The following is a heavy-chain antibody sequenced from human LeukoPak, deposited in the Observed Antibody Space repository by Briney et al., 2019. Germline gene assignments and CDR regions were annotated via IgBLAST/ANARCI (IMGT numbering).Heavy chain of an antibody. J-gene: IGHJ4*02. CDR3: ARGRYDSSWSRFDY. Sequence: SETLSLTCTVSGGSISSDYWSWIRQPPGKGLEWIGYIYYSGSTNYNLSLKSRVTISVDTSKNQFSLKLSSVTAADTAVYYCARGRYDSSWSRFDYWGQGTLVTVSS. CDR2: IYYSGST. V-gene: IGHV4-59*01. CDR1: GGSISSDY. D-gene: IGHD6-13*01.